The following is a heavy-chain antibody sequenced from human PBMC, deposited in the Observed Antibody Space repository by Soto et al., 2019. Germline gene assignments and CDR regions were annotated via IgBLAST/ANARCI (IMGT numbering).Heavy chain of an antibody. CDR3: ARDPSYGSLDFDS. J-gene: IGHJ4*02. Sequence: GGSLRLSCVASGFTFKNYGMHWVRQAPGKGLEWVADFWANGRTTYYADSVKGRFSISRDNVKNTLYLQMDSLRADDTAVYYCARDPSYGSLDFDSWGRGTLVTVSS. CDR2: FWANGRTT. V-gene: IGHV3-33*01. CDR1: GFTFKNYG. D-gene: IGHD5-18*01.